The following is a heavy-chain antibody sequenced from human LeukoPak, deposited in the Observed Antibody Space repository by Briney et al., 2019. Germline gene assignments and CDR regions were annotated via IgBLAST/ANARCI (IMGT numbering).Heavy chain of an antibody. CDR2: INPNSGGT. J-gene: IGHJ4*02. V-gene: IGHV1-2*02. Sequence: ASVKVSCKASGYTFTGYYMHWVRQAPGQGLEWMGWINPNSGGTNYAQKFQGRVTMTRNTSISTAYMELSSLRSEDTAVYYCARKELLDYWGQGTLVTVSS. CDR3: ARKELLDY. CDR1: GYTFTGYY. D-gene: IGHD3-10*01.